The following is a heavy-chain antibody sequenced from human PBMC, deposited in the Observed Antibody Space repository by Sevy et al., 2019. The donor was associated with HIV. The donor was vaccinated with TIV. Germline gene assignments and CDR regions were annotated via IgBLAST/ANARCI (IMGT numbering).Heavy chain of an antibody. CDR2: IYYSGTT. V-gene: IGHV4-61*01. Sequence: SETLSLTCTVSGGSVSSDTYYWSWIRQPPGKGLQCIGYIYYSGTTNYNPSLKSRVTISVDTSKNQFSLKLTSVTAADTALYYCARVGGLTDYGMDVWGQGTTVTVSS. J-gene: IGHJ6*02. CDR3: ARVGGLTDYGMDV. CDR1: GGSVSSDTYY. D-gene: IGHD1-26*01.